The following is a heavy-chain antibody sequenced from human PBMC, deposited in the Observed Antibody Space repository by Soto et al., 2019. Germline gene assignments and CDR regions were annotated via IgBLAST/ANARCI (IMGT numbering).Heavy chain of an antibody. D-gene: IGHD3-10*01. Sequence: QVQLVQSGAEVKKPGASVKVSCKASGYTFTSYDINWVRQATGQGLEWMGWMNPNSGNTGYAQKCQGRVHLTRNTAISTAYRELSSLRSEDTAVYYCARGGVFFFAAPTNPFDYWGQGTLVTVSS. V-gene: IGHV1-8*01. CDR3: ARGGVFFFAAPTNPFDY. CDR1: GYTFTSYD. J-gene: IGHJ4*02. CDR2: MNPNSGNT.